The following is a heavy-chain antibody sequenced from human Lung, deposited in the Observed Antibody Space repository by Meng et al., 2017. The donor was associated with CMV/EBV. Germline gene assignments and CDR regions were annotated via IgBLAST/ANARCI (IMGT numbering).Heavy chain of an antibody. V-gene: IGHV3-7*01. CDR3: VTVRYDAKGSTYYWSFDY. CDR1: GFTFNSYS. D-gene: IGHD2-8*01. J-gene: IGHJ4*02. CDR2: IKEDGSEQ. Sequence: GESLKISCEASGFTFNSYSMNWVRQAPGKGLEWVANIKEDGSEQHYVESVKGRFTISRDNAKNSLYLQMNSLRAEDTAVYYCVTVRYDAKGSTYYWSFDYWXQGTXVTVAS.